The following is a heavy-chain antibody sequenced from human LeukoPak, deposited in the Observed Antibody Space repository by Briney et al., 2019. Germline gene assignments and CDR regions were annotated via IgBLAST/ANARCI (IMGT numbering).Heavy chain of an antibody. V-gene: IGHV3-23*01. Sequence: GGSLRLSCAASEFTFSRYAMSWVRQAPGKGLEGVSAISYSGGSTYYADSVKGRFTISRDNSKNTVYLQMNSLRAEDTAVYYCAKDRRACSSSSCYYRFDYWGQGTLVTVSS. CDR3: AKDRRACSSSSCYYRFDY. J-gene: IGHJ4*02. CDR1: EFTFSRYA. D-gene: IGHD2-2*01. CDR2: ISYSGGST.